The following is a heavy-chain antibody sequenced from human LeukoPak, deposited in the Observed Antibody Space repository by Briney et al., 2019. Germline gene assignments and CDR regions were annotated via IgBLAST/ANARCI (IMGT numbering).Heavy chain of an antibody. D-gene: IGHD3-22*01. CDR2: IEKDGSNK. Sequence: GGSLRLSCAASGFTFKTYGMHWVRQAPGKGLDWVAFIEKDGSNKYYADSVKGRFTISRDNSKNTLYLQMNSLRAEDTAVYYCAKDRRITMIVVRYYFDYWGQGTLVTVSS. CDR1: GFTFKTYG. J-gene: IGHJ4*02. V-gene: IGHV3-30*02. CDR3: AKDRRITMIVVRYYFDY.